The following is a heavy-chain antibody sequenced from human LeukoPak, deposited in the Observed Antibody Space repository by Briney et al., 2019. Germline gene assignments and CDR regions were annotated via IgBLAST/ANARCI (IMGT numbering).Heavy chain of an antibody. Sequence: GRSLRLPCAASGFTFSSYAMHWVRQAPGKGLEWVAVISYDGSNKYYADSVKGRFTISRDNSKNTLYLQMNSLRAEDTAVYYCARPGVRGVTLYYFDYWGQGTLVTVSS. V-gene: IGHV3-30*04. J-gene: IGHJ4*02. CDR3: ARPGVRGVTLYYFDY. CDR2: ISYDGSNK. D-gene: IGHD3-10*01. CDR1: GFTFSSYA.